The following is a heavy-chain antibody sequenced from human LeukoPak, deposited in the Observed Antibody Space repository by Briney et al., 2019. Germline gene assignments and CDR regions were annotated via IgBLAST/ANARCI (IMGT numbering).Heavy chain of an antibody. J-gene: IGHJ4*02. D-gene: IGHD5-18*01. CDR1: GFTFSSYG. CDR2: IWYDGSNK. CDR3: ARGDSTDYFDY. Sequence: PGGSLRLSCAASGFTFSSYGMHWVRQAPGKGLECVAVIWYDGSNKYYADSVKGRFTISRDNSKNTLYLQMNSLRAEDTAVYYCARGDSTDYFDYWGQGTLVTVSS. V-gene: IGHV3-33*01.